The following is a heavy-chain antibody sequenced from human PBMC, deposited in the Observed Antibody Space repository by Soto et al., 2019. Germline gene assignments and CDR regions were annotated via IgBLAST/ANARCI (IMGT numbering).Heavy chain of an antibody. CDR3: AKGRQGWELPNYFFDY. CDR1: GFTFSSYA. Sequence: GGSLRLSCAASGFTFSSYAMSWVRQAPGKGLEWVSAISISGVTTYYADSVKGRFTISRDNSKNTLYLRTNNLRAEDTAVFYCAKGRQGWELPNYFFDYWGQGTLVTVSS. V-gene: IGHV3-23*01. J-gene: IGHJ4*02. CDR2: ISISGVTT. D-gene: IGHD1-26*01.